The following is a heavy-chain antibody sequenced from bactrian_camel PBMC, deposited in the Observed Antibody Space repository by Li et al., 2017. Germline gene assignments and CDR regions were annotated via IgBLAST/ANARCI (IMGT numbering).Heavy chain of an antibody. D-gene: IGHD6*01. Sequence: HVQLVESGGGSVQSGGSLRLSCVASYMTTCMGWFRQAPGKEREAVAVIWRVTGTTGTADSVKGRFTIYEDNAKTAVYLQMRDLKPEDTASYYCAADSHKDVSDLRCDLWGQGTQVTVS. CDR1: YMTTC. CDR3: AADSHKDVSDLRCDL. V-gene: IGHV3S53*01. CDR2: IWRVTGTT. J-gene: IGHJ4*01.